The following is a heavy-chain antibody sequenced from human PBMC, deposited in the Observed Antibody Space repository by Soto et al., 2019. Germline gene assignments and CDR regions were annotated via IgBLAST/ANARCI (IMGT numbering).Heavy chain of an antibody. V-gene: IGHV1-69*01. Sequence: QVQLVQSGAEVTKPGSSVKVSCKASGGTFSSYAISWVRQAPGQGLEWMGGISAIFGTANYAQKFQGRVTITADASTHTAYRALRSPRSEYTAVYYCASVPAPDDSRGYYYTGEYYFPYWGEGTMVAVSS. CDR3: ASVPAPDDSRGYYYTGEYYFPY. J-gene: IGHJ4*02. CDR1: GGTFSSYA. CDR2: ISAIFGTA. D-gene: IGHD3-22*01.